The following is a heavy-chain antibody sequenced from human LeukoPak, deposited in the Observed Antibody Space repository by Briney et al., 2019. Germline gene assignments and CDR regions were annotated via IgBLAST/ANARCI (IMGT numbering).Heavy chain of an antibody. CDR3: AKDSTRYLDILTGYLRQKGALDY. V-gene: IGHV3-53*05. D-gene: IGHD3-9*01. CDR2: IYSDGRT. CDR1: GFTVSNKY. Sequence: GGSLRLSCAASGFTVSNKYMTWVRQAPGKGLEWVSLIYSDGRTYYADSVKGRFTISRDNSKNTLYLQMNSLRAEDTAVYYCAKDSTRYLDILTGYLRQKGALDYWGQGTLVTVSS. J-gene: IGHJ4*02.